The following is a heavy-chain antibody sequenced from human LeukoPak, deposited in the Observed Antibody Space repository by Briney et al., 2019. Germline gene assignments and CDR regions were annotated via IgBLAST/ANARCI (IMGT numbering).Heavy chain of an antibody. J-gene: IGHJ4*02. V-gene: IGHV1-2*02. Sequence: ASVKVSCKASGYTFTGYYMHWVRQAPGPGLEWMGWINPNSGGTNYAQKFQGRVTMTRDTYISTAYMELSRLRSDDTAVYYCAREKGRIAAAVRYFDYWGQGTLVTVSS. CDR1: GYTFTGYY. CDR3: AREKGRIAAAVRYFDY. CDR2: INPNSGGT. D-gene: IGHD6-13*01.